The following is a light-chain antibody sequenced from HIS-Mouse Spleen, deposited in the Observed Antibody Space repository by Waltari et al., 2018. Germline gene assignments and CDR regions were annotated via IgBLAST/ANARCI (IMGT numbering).Light chain of an antibody. CDR3: AAWDDSLNGPV. Sequence: QSVLTQPPSASGTPGQRVTTSCSGSSPNIGSNTVKWYQQLPGTAPKLLIYSNNQRPSGVPDRFSGSKSGTSASLAISGLQSEDEADYYCAAWDDSLNGPVFGGGTKLTVL. CDR2: SNN. V-gene: IGLV1-44*01. J-gene: IGLJ2*01. CDR1: SPNIGSNT.